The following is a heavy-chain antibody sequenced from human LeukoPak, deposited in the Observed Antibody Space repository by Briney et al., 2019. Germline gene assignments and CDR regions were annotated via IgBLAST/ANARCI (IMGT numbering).Heavy chain of an antibody. CDR1: GYTFTGYY. D-gene: IGHD6-6*01. CDR3: ARDRPIFDSSSSSGSFDY. V-gene: IGHV1-2*02. Sequence: ASVKVSCKTSGYTFTGYYMHWVRQAPGQGLEWMGWINPNSGATNYAQKFQGRVTMTRDTSITTAYMELSSLRSDDTAVYYCARDRPIFDSSSSSGSFDYWGQGTLVTVSS. CDR2: INPNSGAT. J-gene: IGHJ4*02.